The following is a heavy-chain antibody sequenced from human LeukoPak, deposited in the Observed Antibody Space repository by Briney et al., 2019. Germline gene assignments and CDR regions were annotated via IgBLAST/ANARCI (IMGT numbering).Heavy chain of an antibody. J-gene: IGHJ3*02. Sequence: PGRSLRLSCAASGFIFSSYGMHWVRQAPDKGLEWVAVIWYDGSNKYYADSVKGRFTISRDNSKNTLYLQMNSLRAGDTAVYYCAKGQSEENPDDAFDIWGQGTMVTVSS. CDR2: IWYDGSNK. D-gene: IGHD5-24*01. CDR3: AKGQSEENPDDAFDI. CDR1: GFIFSSYG. V-gene: IGHV3-33*06.